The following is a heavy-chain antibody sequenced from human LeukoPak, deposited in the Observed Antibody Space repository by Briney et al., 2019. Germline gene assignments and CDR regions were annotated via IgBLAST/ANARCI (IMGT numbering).Heavy chain of an antibody. J-gene: IGHJ4*02. CDR3: ARDCRTSRCYYY. Sequence: KTGGSLRLSCAASGFTFSNYWMSWVRQVPGKGLEWVANIKEDGGEKYHVDSVKGRFNICRDNAENSLFLQMNSLRAEDTAVYYCARDCRTSRCYYYWGQGTLVTVSS. CDR2: IKEDGGEK. V-gene: IGHV3-7*01. CDR1: GFTFSNYW. D-gene: IGHD2-2*01.